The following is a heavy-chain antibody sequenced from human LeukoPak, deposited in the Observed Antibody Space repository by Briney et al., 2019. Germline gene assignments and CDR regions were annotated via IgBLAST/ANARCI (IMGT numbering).Heavy chain of an antibody. CDR2: IIPIFGTA. V-gene: IGHV1-69*13. CDR3: ARQPREGYDFWSGYHDAFDI. CDR1: GYTFTGYY. D-gene: IGHD3-3*01. J-gene: IGHJ3*02. Sequence: SVKVSCKASGYTFTGYYMHWVRQAPGQGLEWMGGIIPIFGTANYAQKYQGRVTITADESTSTAYMELSSLRSEDTAVYYCARQPREGYDFWSGYHDAFDIWGQGTMVTVSS.